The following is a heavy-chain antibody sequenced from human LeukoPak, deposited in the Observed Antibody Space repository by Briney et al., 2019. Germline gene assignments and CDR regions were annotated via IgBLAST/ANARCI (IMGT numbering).Heavy chain of an antibody. V-gene: IGHV3-21*01. Sequence: GGSLRLSCAASGFTFSSYSMNWVRQAPGKGLEWVSSISSSSSYIYYADSVKGRFTISRDNAKNSLYLQMNGLRAEDTAVYYCAGDTSGWYQFDYWGQGTLVTVSS. CDR1: GFTFSSYS. J-gene: IGHJ4*02. CDR3: AGDTSGWYQFDY. D-gene: IGHD6-19*01. CDR2: ISSSSSYI.